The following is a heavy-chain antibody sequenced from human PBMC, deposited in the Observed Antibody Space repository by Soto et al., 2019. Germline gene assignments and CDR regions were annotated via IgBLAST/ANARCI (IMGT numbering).Heavy chain of an antibody. D-gene: IGHD2-15*01. CDR2: VCYSGST. Sequence: QAQLRESGPGLVKPSETLSLTCTFSGDSHYWVWIRQPPGKGLEWIGSVCYSGSTCSRGTTYYNPSLKCRVTVSVQTSENQLSLNLNFVTAADTAVYYCASGTSYGAATGFYTNYYMDLWGRGTTVTVSS. CDR1: GDSHY. V-gene: IGHV4-39*01. J-gene: IGHJ6*03. CDR3: ASGTSYGAATGFYTNYYMDL.